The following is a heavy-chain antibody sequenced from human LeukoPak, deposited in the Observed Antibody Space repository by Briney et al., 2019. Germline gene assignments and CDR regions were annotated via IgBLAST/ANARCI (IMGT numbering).Heavy chain of an antibody. J-gene: IGHJ4*02. D-gene: IGHD6-19*01. CDR3: ARGQGSSGPGGFDY. CDR1: GYTFTSYD. Sequence: ASVKVSCKASGYTFTSYDINWVRQATGQGLEWMGWMNPNSGNTGYAQKFQGRVTMTRNTSKSTAYMELGSLRSEDTAVYYCARGQGSSGPGGFDYWGQGTLVTVSS. CDR2: MNPNSGNT. V-gene: IGHV1-8*01.